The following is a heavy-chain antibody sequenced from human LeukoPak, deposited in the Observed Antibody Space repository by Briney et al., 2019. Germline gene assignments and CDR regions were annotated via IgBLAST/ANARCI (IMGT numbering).Heavy chain of an antibody. CDR1: GFTFSSYS. CDR2: IWYDGSNK. CDR3: AKDLHFLSSGWYAFDY. J-gene: IGHJ4*02. V-gene: IGHV3-33*06. Sequence: GRSLRPSCAASGFTFSSYSMHWVRQAPGKGLEWVAVIWYDGSNKYYADSVKGRFTISRDNSKNTLYLQMNSLRAEDTAVYYCAKDLHFLSSGWYAFDYWGQGTLVTVSS. D-gene: IGHD6-19*01.